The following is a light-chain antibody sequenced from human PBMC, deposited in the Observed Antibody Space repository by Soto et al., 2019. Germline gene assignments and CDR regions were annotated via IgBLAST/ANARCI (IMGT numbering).Light chain of an antibody. V-gene: IGKV3-11*01. CDR3: QQRSNWPST. J-gene: IGKJ1*01. Sequence: IVLTQSPATLSFSPGERATLSFRASQSVSSFLAWYQQKPGQAPRLLIYDASNRATGIPARFSGSGSGTDFTLTISSLEPEDFAVYYCQQRSNWPSTFGQGTKVDIK. CDR2: DAS. CDR1: QSVSSF.